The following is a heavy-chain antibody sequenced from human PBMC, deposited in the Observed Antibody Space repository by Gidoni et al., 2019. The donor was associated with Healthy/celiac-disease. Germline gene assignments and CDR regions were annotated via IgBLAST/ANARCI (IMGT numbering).Heavy chain of an antibody. CDR1: GFTFRSYA. CDR2: ISYDGSNK. D-gene: IGHD6-13*01. CDR3: TAAAGTPDLDY. J-gene: IGHJ4*02. Sequence: QVQLVESGGGVVPPGRSLRPSGAAPGFTFRSYAMHWVRQAPGKGLEWVAVISYDGSNKYYADSVKGRFTISRDNSKNTLYLQMNSLRAEDTAVYYCTAAAGTPDLDYWGQGTLVTVSS. V-gene: IGHV3-30-3*01.